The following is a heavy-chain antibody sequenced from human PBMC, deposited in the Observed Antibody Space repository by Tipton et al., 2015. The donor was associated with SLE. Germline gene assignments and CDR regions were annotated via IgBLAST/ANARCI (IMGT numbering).Heavy chain of an antibody. D-gene: IGHD6-13*01. CDR1: GGSFRGYY. CDR2: INHSRST. CDR3: ARGVLAAAGTPEDAFDI. Sequence: TLSLTCAVYGGSFRGYYWSWIRQPPGKGLEWIGEINHSRSTNYNPSLKSRVTISVDTSKNQFSLKLSSVTAADTAVYYCARGVLAAAGTPEDAFDIWGQGTMVTVSS. J-gene: IGHJ3*02. V-gene: IGHV4-34*01.